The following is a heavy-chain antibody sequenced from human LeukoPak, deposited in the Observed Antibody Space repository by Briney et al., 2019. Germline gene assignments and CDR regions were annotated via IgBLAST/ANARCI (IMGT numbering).Heavy chain of an antibody. V-gene: IGHV3-23*01. J-gene: IGHJ5*01. D-gene: IGHD2-2*01. CDR1: GFTFNNYA. Sequence: GGSLRLSCAASGFTFNNYAMSWVRQAPGEGLDWVSALSASGGTTYYADSVKGRFTISRDNSENTLYLQMNSLRAEDTAVYYCAREPREYRSRIACPNWFESWGQGTLVTVSS. CDR2: LSASGGTT. CDR3: AREPREYRSRIACPNWFES.